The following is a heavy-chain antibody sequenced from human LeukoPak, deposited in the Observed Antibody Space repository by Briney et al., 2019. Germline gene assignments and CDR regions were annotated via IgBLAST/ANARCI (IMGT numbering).Heavy chain of an antibody. Sequence: GETLCLSCAASGFSFSDYYMSWIRQAQGKGLEWVSYISSSSSYTNYADSVKGRFTISRDNAKNSLYLQMNSLRAEDTAVYYCARVGDYCSSTSCYAFDYWGQGTLVTVSS. D-gene: IGHD2-2*01. CDR2: ISSSSSYT. CDR3: ARVGDYCSSTSCYAFDY. CDR1: GFSFSDYY. V-gene: IGHV3-11*06. J-gene: IGHJ4*02.